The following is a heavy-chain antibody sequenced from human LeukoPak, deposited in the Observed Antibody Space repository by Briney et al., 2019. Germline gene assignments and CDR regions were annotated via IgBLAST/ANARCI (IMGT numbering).Heavy chain of an antibody. CDR2: IYTGDADT. J-gene: IGHJ3*02. CDR3: AIPEGGSGSYFGAFDI. Sequence: AESLKISCKASGYSFTSYWIGWVRQMPGKGLEWMGIIYTGDADTRYSPSFQGQVTISADKSISTAYRQWSSLKASDTAMYYCAIPEGGSGSYFGAFDIWGQGTMVTVSS. CDR1: GYSFTSYW. V-gene: IGHV5-51*01. D-gene: IGHD1-26*01.